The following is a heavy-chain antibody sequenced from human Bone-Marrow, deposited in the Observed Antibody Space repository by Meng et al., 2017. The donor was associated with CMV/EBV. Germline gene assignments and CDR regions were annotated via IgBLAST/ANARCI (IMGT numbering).Heavy chain of an antibody. Sequence: GGSLRLSCAASGFTFSSYAMSWVRQAPGKGLEWVSSITSGSSYRYYADSVKGRFTISRDNAKNSLYLQMNSLRAEDTAVYYCARGALYYDFWSGYYTGYYYYGMDVWGQGTTVTVSS. CDR3: ARGALYYDFWSGYYTGYYYYGMDV. J-gene: IGHJ6*02. CDR1: GFTFSSYA. V-gene: IGHV3-21*01. D-gene: IGHD3-3*01. CDR2: ITSGSSYR.